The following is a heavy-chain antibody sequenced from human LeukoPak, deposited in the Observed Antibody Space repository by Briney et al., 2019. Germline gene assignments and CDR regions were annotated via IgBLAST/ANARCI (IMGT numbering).Heavy chain of an antibody. V-gene: IGHV4-61*08. CDR2: IHYSESI. J-gene: IGHJ3*02. Sequence: SETLSLTCTVSGGSVSSAGYYGRWIRQPPGKGLEFIRYIHYSESIKYNPSLKSRINIQQDTPKHQFSLKLSSVTAADTAVYYCARGSTLYYDILTGYYTPGPFDIWGQGTMFTVSS. CDR1: GGSVSSAGYY. CDR3: ARGSTLYYDILTGYYTPGPFDI. D-gene: IGHD3-9*01.